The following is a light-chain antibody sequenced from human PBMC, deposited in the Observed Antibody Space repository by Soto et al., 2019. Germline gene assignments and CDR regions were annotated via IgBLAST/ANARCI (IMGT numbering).Light chain of an antibody. J-gene: IGKJ1*01. Sequence: EIVMTQSPATLSVSPGERATLSCRASQSVSSTLAWYQQKPGQAPRLLIYGASSRATGIPARFSGRGSGTEFALNISNLQSEDFAVYYCRQYNDWRGTFGQGTKVEVK. CDR3: RQYNDWRGT. V-gene: IGKV3-15*01. CDR1: QSVSST. CDR2: GAS.